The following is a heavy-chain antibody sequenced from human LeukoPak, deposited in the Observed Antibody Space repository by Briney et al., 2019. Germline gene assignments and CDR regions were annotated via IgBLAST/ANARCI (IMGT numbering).Heavy chain of an antibody. J-gene: IGHJ3*02. CDR2: ISYDGSNK. D-gene: IGHD3-22*01. CDR3: AKEYYDSSGYHRPGAFDI. V-gene: IGHV3-30*18. CDR1: GFTFSSYG. Sequence: PGGSLRLSCAASGFTFSSYGMHWVRQAPGKGLEWVAVISYDGSNKYYADSVKGRFTISRDNSKNTLYLQMNSLRAEDTAVYYCAKEYYDSSGYHRPGAFDIWGQGTMVTVSS.